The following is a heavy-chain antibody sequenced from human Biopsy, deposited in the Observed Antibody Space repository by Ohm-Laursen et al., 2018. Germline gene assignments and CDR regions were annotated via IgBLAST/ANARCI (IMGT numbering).Heavy chain of an antibody. CDR2: IFYSANT. J-gene: IGHJ4*02. D-gene: IGHD5-12*01. CDR1: GDSISSSTYY. Sequence: TLSLTCSVSGDSISSSTYYWGWIRQPPGKGLEWIGNIFYSANTYYNPSLKSRVTISVDTSKNQFSLKLSSVTAADTAVYYCARLGSGDYFPTFFDFWGQGALVTVSS. CDR3: ARLGSGDYFPTFFDF. V-gene: IGHV4-31*03.